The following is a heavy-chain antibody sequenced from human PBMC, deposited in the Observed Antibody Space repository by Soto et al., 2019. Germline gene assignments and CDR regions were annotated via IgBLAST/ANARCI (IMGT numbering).Heavy chain of an antibody. J-gene: IGHJ4*02. V-gene: IGHV3-23*01. D-gene: IGHD1-1*01. Sequence: GVSLRLSCAASGFTISSNAMYWVRQAPGKGLEWVSGISDRGVTTHYADSVKGRFTISRDTSKNTLYLQLNTLRADDTAVYYCAKDKPGTASFDYWGQGTLVTVSS. CDR2: ISDRGVTT. CDR3: AKDKPGTASFDY. CDR1: GFTISSNA.